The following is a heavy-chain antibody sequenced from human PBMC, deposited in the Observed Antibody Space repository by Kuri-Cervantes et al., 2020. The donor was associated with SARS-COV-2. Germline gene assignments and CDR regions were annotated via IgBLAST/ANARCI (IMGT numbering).Heavy chain of an antibody. CDR3: AKGGFMVVAGYGMDV. CDR1: GFTFSSYS. J-gene: IGHJ6*02. V-gene: IGHV3-30*18. Sequence: GESLKIYCAASGFTFSSYSMNWVRQAPGKGLEWVAAISYDGFDRYYYADSVKGRFTVSRDNARNTLSLQMNSLRAADTAVYYCAKGGFMVVAGYGMDVWGQGTAVTVSS. CDR2: ISYDGFDR. D-gene: IGHD2-15*01.